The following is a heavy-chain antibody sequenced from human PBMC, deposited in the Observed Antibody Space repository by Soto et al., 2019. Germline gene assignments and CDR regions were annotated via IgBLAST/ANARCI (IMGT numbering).Heavy chain of an antibody. CDR2: ISPYNGNT. J-gene: IGHJ4*02. CDR1: GYTFSSYA. CDR3: ARDGPPVDY. V-gene: IGHV1-18*01. Sequence: QVQLVQSGAEVKKPGASVKVSCKASGYTFSSYAISWVRQAPGQGLEWMGWISPYNGNTKYAQKLQGRVTMTTDTATSTAYMEVRSLRADYTAVYYCARDGPPVDYWGQGTLVTVSS.